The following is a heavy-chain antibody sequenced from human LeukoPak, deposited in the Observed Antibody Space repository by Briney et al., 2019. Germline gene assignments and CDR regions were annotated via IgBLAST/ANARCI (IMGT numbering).Heavy chain of an antibody. CDR3: ARDPPRVGAPDY. V-gene: IGHV1-2*02. Sequence: ASVEVSCKASGYNFTGYYIHWVRQAPGQGLEWMGWINPTSGGTKYAQKFQGRVTMTWDTSISTAYMDLSRLRSDDTAVYFCARDPPRVGAPDYWGQGTLLTVSS. CDR1: GYNFTGYY. CDR2: INPTSGGT. D-gene: IGHD1-26*01. J-gene: IGHJ4*02.